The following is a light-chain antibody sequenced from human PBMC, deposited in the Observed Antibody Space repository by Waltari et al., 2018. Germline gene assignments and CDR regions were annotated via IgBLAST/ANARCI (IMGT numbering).Light chain of an antibody. CDR3: NSRDSDGNPFV. CDR2: GKN. J-gene: IGLJ1*01. CDR1: SLRAYY. Sequence: SSELTQDPAVSVALGQTVRITCQGDSLRAYYANWYHQKPGQAPLLVMYGKNNRPSGIPDRFSGSYSGDTASLTITGAQAEDEADYYCNSRDSDGNPFVFGPATKVTVL. V-gene: IGLV3-19*01.